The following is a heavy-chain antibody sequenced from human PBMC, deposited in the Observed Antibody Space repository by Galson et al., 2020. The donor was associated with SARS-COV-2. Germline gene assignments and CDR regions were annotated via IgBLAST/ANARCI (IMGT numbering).Heavy chain of an antibody. CDR3: ARSYDSGWSRNWCAP. Sequence: PSETLSLTCTVSGDSINVYYWTWIRQPAGKGLEWIGRIDRSGSTNYNPSLQSRVSMSVDTSKNQFSLQLRSVTAADTAVYYCARSYDSGWSRNWCAPWGQGTLVTVSS. CDR2: IDRSGST. CDR1: GDSINVYY. J-gene: IGHJ5*02. V-gene: IGHV4-4*07. D-gene: IGHD6-19*01.